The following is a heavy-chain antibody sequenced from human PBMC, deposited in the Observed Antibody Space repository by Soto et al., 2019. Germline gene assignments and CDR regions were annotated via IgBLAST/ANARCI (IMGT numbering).Heavy chain of an antibody. Sequence: GGSLRLSCAASGFTFSSYGMHWVRQAPGKGLEWVAVISYDGSNKYYADSVKGRFTISRDNSKNTLYLQMNSLRAEDTAVYYCAKAMVVAARKNYYYYGMDVWGQGTTVTVS. CDR1: GFTFSSYG. J-gene: IGHJ6*02. D-gene: IGHD2-15*01. CDR2: ISYDGSNK. CDR3: AKAMVVAARKNYYYYGMDV. V-gene: IGHV3-30*18.